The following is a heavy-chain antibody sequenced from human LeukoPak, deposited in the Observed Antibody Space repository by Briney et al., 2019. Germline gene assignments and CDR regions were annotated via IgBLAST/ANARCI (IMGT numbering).Heavy chain of an antibody. CDR1: GFTFSMNG. CDR2: LSYDGKNV. D-gene: IGHD6-19*01. Sequence: SGRSLRLSRAASGFTFSMNGMHWVRQAPGKGPEWVAVLSYDGKNVGYADSVKGRFTISRDNSKNTLYLQMNSLRPGDTAVYYCARDGVSSGWPLDFWGQGTLVTVSS. J-gene: IGHJ4*02. CDR3: ARDGVSSGWPLDF. V-gene: IGHV3-30*03.